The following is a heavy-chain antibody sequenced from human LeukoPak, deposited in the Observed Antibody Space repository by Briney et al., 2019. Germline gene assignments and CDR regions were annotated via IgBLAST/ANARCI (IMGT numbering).Heavy chain of an antibody. J-gene: IGHJ4*02. Sequence: SETLSLTCTVSGGSVSSTSYYWGWIRQPPGKGLEWIGSIYHSWDTYYNPSLKSRVTISVDTSKNQFSLKLSSVTAADTAVYYCATTSYYYDSPDYWGQGTLVTVSS. CDR1: GGSVSSTSYY. CDR2: IYHSWDT. D-gene: IGHD3-22*01. CDR3: ATTSYYYDSPDY. V-gene: IGHV4-39*01.